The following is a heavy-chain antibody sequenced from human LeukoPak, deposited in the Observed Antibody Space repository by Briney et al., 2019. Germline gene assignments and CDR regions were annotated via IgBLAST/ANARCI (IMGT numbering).Heavy chain of an antibody. J-gene: IGHJ6*02. CDR1: GGSISSYY. D-gene: IGHD3-10*01. V-gene: IGHV4-59*01. CDR3: ARNGGGLLWFGEPNYYYYGMDV. CDR2: IYYSGST. Sequence: SETLSLTCTVSGGSISSYYWSWIRQPPGKGLEWIGYIYYSGSTNYNPSLKSRVTISVDTSKNQFSLKLSSVTAADTAVYYCARNGGGLLWFGEPNYYYYGMDVWGQGTTVTVSS.